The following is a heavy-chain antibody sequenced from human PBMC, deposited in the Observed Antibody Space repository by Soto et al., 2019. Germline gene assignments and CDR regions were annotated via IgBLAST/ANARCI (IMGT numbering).Heavy chain of an antibody. CDR3: AKDKYSGYENFDS. Sequence: GGSLRLSCAASGFTFSNYGMHWVRQAPGKGLEWVAVITYDETYKYYADSVKGRFTISRDNSKNTLYLQMNSLRAEDTAVYYCAKDKYSGYENFDSWGQGTQVTVSS. V-gene: IGHV3-30*18. J-gene: IGHJ5*01. CDR1: GFTFSNYG. CDR2: ITYDETYK. D-gene: IGHD5-12*01.